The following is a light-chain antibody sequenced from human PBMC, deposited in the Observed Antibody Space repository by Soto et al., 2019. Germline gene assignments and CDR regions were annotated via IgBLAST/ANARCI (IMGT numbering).Light chain of an antibody. CDR1: QSISSY. V-gene: IGKV1-39*01. CDR3: QQSYSTSWV. CDR2: AAS. J-gene: IGKJ1*01. Sequence: DIQMTQSPSSLSASVGDRVTITCRASQSISSYLNWYQQKPGRAPKLLIYAASSLQSGVPSRFSGSGSGTDFTLTISSLQPEDFATYYCQQSYSTSWVFGQGTKVDIK.